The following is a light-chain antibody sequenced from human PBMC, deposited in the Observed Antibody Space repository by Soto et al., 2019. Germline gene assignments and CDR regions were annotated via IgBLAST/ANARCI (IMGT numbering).Light chain of an antibody. V-gene: IGLV2-11*01. CDR2: GVS. CDR1: NSDVGGYNY. Sequence: QSVLTHPRSVSGSPGQSVTISCTGTNSDVGGYNYVSWYQQYPGKAPKLMISGVSERPSGVPDRFSGSKSGNTASLTISGLQAEDEADYYCCSYVDTDTWVFGGGTKLTVL. CDR3: CSYVDTDTWV. J-gene: IGLJ3*02.